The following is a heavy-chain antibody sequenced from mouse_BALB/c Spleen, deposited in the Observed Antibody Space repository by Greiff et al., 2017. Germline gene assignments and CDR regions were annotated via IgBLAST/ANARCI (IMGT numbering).Heavy chain of an antibody. CDR2: IDPSDSYT. V-gene: IGHV1S127*01. J-gene: IGHJ3*01. Sequence: QVQLQQPGAELVKPGASVKMSCKASGYTFTSYWMHWVKQRPGQGLEWIGVIDPSDSYTSYNQKFKGKATLTVDTSSSTAYMQLSSLTSEDSAVYYCTRSVGGYYKDWFAYWGQGTLVTVSA. CDR3: TRSVGGYYKDWFAY. D-gene: IGHD2-3*01. CDR1: GYTFTSYW.